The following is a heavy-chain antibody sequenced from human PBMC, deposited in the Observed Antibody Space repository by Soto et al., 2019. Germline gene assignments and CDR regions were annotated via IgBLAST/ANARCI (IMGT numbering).Heavy chain of an antibody. CDR1: GYTFTSYD. D-gene: IGHD3-22*01. CDR3: ARVDYSDRSGYLLPCGY. V-gene: IGHV1-8*01. Sequence: QVQLVQSGAEVKKPGASVKVSCKASGYTFTSYDINWVRQATGQGLEWMGWMNPNSGNTGYAQKFQGRVTMTRNTSTSTACMELSSLRSEDTAVYYCARVDYSDRSGYLLPCGYWGQGTLVTVSS. J-gene: IGHJ4*02. CDR2: MNPNSGNT.